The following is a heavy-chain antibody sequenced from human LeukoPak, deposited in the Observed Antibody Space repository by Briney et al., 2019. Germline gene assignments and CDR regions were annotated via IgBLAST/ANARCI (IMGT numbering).Heavy chain of an antibody. D-gene: IGHD3-22*01. CDR3: SRGLDSRKLGY. CDR1: GASVSSGDQY. CDR2: IHPSGTL. J-gene: IGHJ4*02. V-gene: IGHV4-31*03. Sequence: SQTLSLTCTVSGASVSSGDQYWNWIGQSPGKGLEWIGSIHPSGTLYNNPSLESRVTMSMDTSKNQFSLNLNSVTAADTAVYFCSRGLDSRKLGYWGQGTLVTVSS.